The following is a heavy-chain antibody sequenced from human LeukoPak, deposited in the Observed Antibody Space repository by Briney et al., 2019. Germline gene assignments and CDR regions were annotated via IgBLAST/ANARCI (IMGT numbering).Heavy chain of an antibody. CDR1: RFTFGNYG. J-gene: IGHJ4*02. D-gene: IGHD6-6*01. CDR3: AREIAARLDF. CDR2: INWNGGST. V-gene: IGHV3-20*04. Sequence: GGSLRLSCAASRFTFGNYGMSWVRQAPGKGLEWVSGINWNGGSTGYADSVEGRFTISRDNAKNSLYLQMNSLRAEDTAVYYCAREIAARLDFWGQGTLVTVSS.